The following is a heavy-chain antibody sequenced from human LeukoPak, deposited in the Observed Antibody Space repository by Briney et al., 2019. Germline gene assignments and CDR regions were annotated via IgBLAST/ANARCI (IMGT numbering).Heavy chain of an antibody. CDR2: IYYSGST. CDR1: GGSISSGDYY. V-gene: IGHV4-30-4*01. CDR3: AREEVSSYAFDI. J-gene: IGHJ3*02. Sequence: PSETLSLTCTVSGGSISSGDYYWSWIRQPPGEGLEWIGYIYYSGSTYYNPSLKSRVTISVDTSKNQFSLKLSSVTAADTAVYYCAREEVSSYAFDIWGQGTMVTVSS. D-gene: IGHD4-23*01.